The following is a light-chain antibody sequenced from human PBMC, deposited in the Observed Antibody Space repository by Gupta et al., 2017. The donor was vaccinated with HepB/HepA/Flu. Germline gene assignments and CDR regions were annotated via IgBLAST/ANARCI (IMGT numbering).Light chain of an antibody. V-gene: IGLV2-14*03. CDR2: DVI. Sequence: QSAMTPPAAVSGSPGQSITISGTGTSSDVGGYNYVSWYQQRPGSAPKLMIYDVINRPSGVSHLFSGSKSGNTASLTISGLQAEDEADYYCSSYTSSSTYVFGTGTKVTVL. CDR3: SSYTSSSTYV. CDR1: SSDVGGYNY. J-gene: IGLJ1*01.